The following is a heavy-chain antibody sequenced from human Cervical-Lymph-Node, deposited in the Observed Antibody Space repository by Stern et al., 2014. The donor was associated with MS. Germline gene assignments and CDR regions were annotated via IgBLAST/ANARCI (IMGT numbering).Heavy chain of an antibody. D-gene: IGHD3-16*01. CDR3: ARHGGRQLYYYHGMDV. Sequence: VQLVHSGAEVKKPGESLKISCKGSGYSFSNYWIAWVRQMPGKGLEWMGIIDPADSDTRYSPSFQGQVSISADKSISTAYLQWSGLRASDSAMYYCARHGGRQLYYYHGMDVWGQGTTVTVSS. J-gene: IGHJ6*02. CDR1: GYSFSNYW. V-gene: IGHV5-51*01. CDR2: IDPADSDT.